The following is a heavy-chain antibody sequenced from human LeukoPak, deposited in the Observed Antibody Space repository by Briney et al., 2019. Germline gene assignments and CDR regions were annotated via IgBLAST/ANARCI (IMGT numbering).Heavy chain of an antibody. Sequence: TGESLKISCQGSGYSFTSYWIGWVRQMPGKGLEWMGIIYPGDSDTRYSPSFQGQVTISADKSISTAYLQWSSLKASDTAMYYCARRSIAAAVGDAFDIWGQGTMVTVSS. V-gene: IGHV5-51*01. D-gene: IGHD6-13*01. CDR2: IYPGDSDT. CDR1: GYSFTSYW. J-gene: IGHJ3*02. CDR3: ARRSIAAAVGDAFDI.